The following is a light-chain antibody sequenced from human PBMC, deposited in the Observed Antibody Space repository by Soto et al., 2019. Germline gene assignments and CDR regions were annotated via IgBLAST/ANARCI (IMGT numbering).Light chain of an antibody. CDR2: EVS. CDR3: CSHRGSNNFYV. Sequence: QSVLTQPPSASGSPGQSVTISCTGTSSDVGAYNFVSWYQQHPGKAPKLIIYEVSKRPSGVPDRFSASKSGNTASLTVSGLQAEDQADYYCCSHRGSNNFYVFGTGTKVTLL. V-gene: IGLV2-8*01. J-gene: IGLJ1*01. CDR1: SSDVGAYNF.